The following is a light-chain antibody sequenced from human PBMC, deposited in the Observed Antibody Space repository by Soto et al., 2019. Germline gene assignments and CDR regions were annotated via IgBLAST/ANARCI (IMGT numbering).Light chain of an antibody. J-gene: IGKJ5*01. CDR3: QQYGSAPPIT. V-gene: IGKV3-20*01. Sequence: EIVLTQSPGTLSLSPGERATLSCRASQSVSSSYLAWYQQKPGQSPRLLIYGASSRATAIPDRFSGSGSGSDFTLTISRLEPEDFAVYYCQQYGSAPPITFGQGILLEIK. CDR2: GAS. CDR1: QSVSSSY.